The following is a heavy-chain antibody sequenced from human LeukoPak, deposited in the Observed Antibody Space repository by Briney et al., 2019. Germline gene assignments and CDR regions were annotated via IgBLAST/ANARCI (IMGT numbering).Heavy chain of an antibody. V-gene: IGHV3-66*01. D-gene: IGHD1-26*01. J-gene: IGHJ4*02. CDR3: ARGPRGGVGASFDS. CDR1: GFSVSSSY. Sequence: GGSLRLSCAASGFSVSSSYMSWVRQAPGKGLEWVSLIYSGGSTYYADSVKGRFTISRDNSKNTMFLQMNSLRDEDTAVYYCARGPRGGVGASFDSWGQETLVTVSS. CDR2: IYSGGST.